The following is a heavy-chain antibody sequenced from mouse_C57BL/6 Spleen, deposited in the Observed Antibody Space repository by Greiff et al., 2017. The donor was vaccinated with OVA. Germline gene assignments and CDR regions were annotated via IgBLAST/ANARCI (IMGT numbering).Heavy chain of an antibody. D-gene: IGHD2-4*01. Sequence: EVQGVESGGGLVKPGGSLKLSCAASGFTFSDYGMHWVRQAPEKGLEWVASISSGSSTIYSADTVKGRFPFSRDNAKNTLFLQMTSLRSEDTAMYYGERDDYRLDYAMDYWGQGTSVTVSS. CDR1: GFTFSDYG. CDR3: ERDDYRLDYAMDY. V-gene: IGHV5-17*01. J-gene: IGHJ4*01. CDR2: ISSGSSTI.